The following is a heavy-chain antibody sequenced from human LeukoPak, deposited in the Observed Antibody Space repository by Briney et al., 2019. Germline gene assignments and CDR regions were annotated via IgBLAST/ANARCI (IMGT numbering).Heavy chain of an antibody. Sequence: GASVKVSCKASGYTFTGYYMHWVRQAPGQGLEWMGWINPNSGGTNYAQKFQGRVTMTRDTSISTAYMELSRLRSDDTAVYYCARRQLPPSGYYYYYMDVWGKGTTVTVSS. J-gene: IGHJ6*03. CDR1: GYTFTGYY. CDR2: INPNSGGT. D-gene: IGHD2-2*01. V-gene: IGHV1-2*02. CDR3: ARRQLPPSGYYYYYMDV.